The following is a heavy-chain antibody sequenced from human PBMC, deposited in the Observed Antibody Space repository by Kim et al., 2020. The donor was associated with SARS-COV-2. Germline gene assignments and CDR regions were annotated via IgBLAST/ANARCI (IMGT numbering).Heavy chain of an antibody. Sequence: GRFTISRDNAKNSLYLQMNSLRAEDTAVYYCARDHSMYYYDSSGRNYYFDYWGQGTLVTVSS. J-gene: IGHJ4*02. CDR3: ARDHSMYYYDSSGRNYYFDY. D-gene: IGHD3-22*01. V-gene: IGHV3-11*06.